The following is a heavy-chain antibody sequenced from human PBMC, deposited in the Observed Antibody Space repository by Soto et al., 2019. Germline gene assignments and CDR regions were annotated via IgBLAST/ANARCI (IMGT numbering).Heavy chain of an antibody. V-gene: IGHV1-69*01. Sequence: QVPLEQSGAEVKKPGSSVKVSCKASGGSFSSYGITWVRQAPGQGLEWMGGINPIFGTTNYAQNLQGRVTITADESTRTAYMELSSLRSEDTAVYYCALWGSPIRDYNYYVMDVWGQGTTVTVSS. D-gene: IGHD3-10*01. CDR3: ALWGSPIRDYNYYVMDV. CDR2: INPIFGTT. CDR1: GGSFSSYG. J-gene: IGHJ6*02.